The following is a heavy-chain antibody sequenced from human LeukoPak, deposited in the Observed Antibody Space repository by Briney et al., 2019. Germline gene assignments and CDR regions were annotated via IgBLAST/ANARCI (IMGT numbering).Heavy chain of an antibody. CDR3: ARDFRSSSGNWFDP. CDR2: INPNSGGT. D-gene: IGHD6-6*01. Sequence: ASVKVSCKASGYTFTGYYMHWVRQAPGQGLEWMGWINPNSGGTNYAQKFQGRVTMTRDTSISTAYMELSRLRSDDTAVYYCARDFRSSSGNWFDPWGQGTLVTVSS. CDR1: GYTFTGYY. J-gene: IGHJ5*02. V-gene: IGHV1-2*02.